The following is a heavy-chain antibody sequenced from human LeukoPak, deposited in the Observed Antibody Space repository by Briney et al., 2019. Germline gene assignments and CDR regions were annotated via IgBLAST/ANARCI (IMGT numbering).Heavy chain of an antibody. J-gene: IGHJ4*02. CDR3: ARGHRYNNGYPYFDS. CDR2: VYDNGRTNYSGRT. D-gene: IGHD5-12*01. V-gene: IGHV4-59*01. CDR1: GGSMSDSY. Sequence: SETLSLTCGVSGGSMSDSYWSWIRQPPGKGLEWIGFVYDNGRTNYSGRTNYNPPLAGRVTMSMDTSKNQFSLKMSSVTAADTAVYFCARGHRYNNGYPYFDSWGQGTLVSVSS.